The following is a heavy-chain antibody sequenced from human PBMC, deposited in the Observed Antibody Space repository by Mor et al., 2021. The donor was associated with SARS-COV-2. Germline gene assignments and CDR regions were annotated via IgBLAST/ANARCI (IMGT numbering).Heavy chain of an antibody. J-gene: IGHJ6*02. Sequence: KGLECVSSISSSSSYIYYADSVKGRFTISRDNAKNSLYLQMNSLRAEDTAVYYCARSYGYCSSTSCYGGYYYGMDVWG. CDR3: ARSYGYCSSTSCYGGYYYGMDV. D-gene: IGHD2-2*01. CDR2: ISSSSSYI. V-gene: IGHV3-21*01.